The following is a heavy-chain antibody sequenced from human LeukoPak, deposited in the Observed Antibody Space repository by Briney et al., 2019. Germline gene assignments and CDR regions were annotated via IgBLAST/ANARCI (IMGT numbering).Heavy chain of an antibody. CDR3: ARGPPYYYDSSGYFDY. V-gene: IGHV3-53*01. D-gene: IGHD3-22*01. CDR2: IYSGGST. Sequence: GGSLRLSCAASGFTFSNAWMSWVRQAPGKGLEWVSVIYSGGSTYYADSVKGRFTISRDNSKNTLYLQMNSLRAEDTAVYYCARGPPYYYDSSGYFDYWGQGTLVTVSS. J-gene: IGHJ4*02. CDR1: GFTFSNAW.